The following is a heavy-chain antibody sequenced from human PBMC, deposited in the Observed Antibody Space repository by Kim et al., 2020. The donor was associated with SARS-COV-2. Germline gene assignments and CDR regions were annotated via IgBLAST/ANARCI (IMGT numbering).Heavy chain of an antibody. J-gene: IGHJ4*02. V-gene: IGHV3-48*04. Sequence: TKYYADTVKGRFTISRAHAKNSMYLQMNSLRAEDTAVYYCASDTAMVIDYWGQGTLVTVSS. CDR3: ASDTAMVIDY. CDR2: TK. D-gene: IGHD5-18*01.